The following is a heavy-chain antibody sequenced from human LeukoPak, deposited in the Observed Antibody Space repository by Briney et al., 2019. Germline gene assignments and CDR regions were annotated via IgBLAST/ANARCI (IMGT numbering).Heavy chain of an antibody. J-gene: IGHJ4*02. CDR2: IWYDGSNK. D-gene: IGHD6-19*01. CDR1: GFTFSSSG. CDR3: ARVLHTSAFSFDF. Sequence: GGSLILSCAASGFTFSSSGMHWVRQAPGRGLEGVAIIWYDGSNKYYADSVKGRFTISRDNSKNTLYLQMNSLTAGDTAVYYCARVLHTSAFSFDFWGQGSLVTVSS. V-gene: IGHV3-33*01.